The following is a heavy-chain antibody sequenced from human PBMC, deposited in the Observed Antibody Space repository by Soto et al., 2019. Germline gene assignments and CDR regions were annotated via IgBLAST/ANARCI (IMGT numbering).Heavy chain of an antibody. D-gene: IGHD3-3*01. CDR3: AKSFLAWLPMDV. CDR2: ISSNGGST. CDR1: GFTFSSYA. V-gene: IGHV3-64D*06. J-gene: IGHJ6*02. Sequence: PGGSLRLSCSASGFTFSSYAMHWVRQAPGKGLEYVSAISSNGGSTYYADSVKGRFTISRDNSKKTLYLQMSSLRAEDTAVYYCAKSFLAWLPMDVWGQGTTVTVSS.